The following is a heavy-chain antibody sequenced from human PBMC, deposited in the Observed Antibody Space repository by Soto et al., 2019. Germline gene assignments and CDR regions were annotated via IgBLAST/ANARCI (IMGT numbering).Heavy chain of an antibody. CDR3: VKARARLLWFGEPYDY. Sequence: GGSLRLSCSASGFTFSSYAMHWVRQAPGKGLEYVSAISSNGGSTYYADSVKGRFTISRDNSKNTLYLQMSSLRAEDTAVYYCVKARARLLWFGEPYDYWGQGTLVTVSS. V-gene: IGHV3-64D*06. J-gene: IGHJ4*02. D-gene: IGHD3-10*01. CDR2: ISSNGGST. CDR1: GFTFSSYA.